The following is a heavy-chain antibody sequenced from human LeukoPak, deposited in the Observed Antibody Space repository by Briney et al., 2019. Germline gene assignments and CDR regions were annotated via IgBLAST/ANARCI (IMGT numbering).Heavy chain of an antibody. CDR3: AREPYRDGYMSY. CDR2: IYTSGST. V-gene: IGHV4-4*07. CDR1: GGSIRRYY. Sequence: SETLSLICTVSGGSIRRYYGIWIRQPAGKGLEWIGRIYTSGSTNYNPSLKSRVTMSVDTSKNQLSLKLSSVTAADTAVYYCAREPYRDGYMSYWGQGTLVTVSS. D-gene: IGHD5-24*01. J-gene: IGHJ4*02.